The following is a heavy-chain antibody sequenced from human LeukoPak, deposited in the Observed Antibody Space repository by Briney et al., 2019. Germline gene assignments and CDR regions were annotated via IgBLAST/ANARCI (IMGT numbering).Heavy chain of an antibody. J-gene: IGHJ4*02. CDR1: GGSISGYY. CDR3: ARGGALWTMMN. Sequence: PSETLSLTCTVSGGSISGYYWVWIRQPPGKGLEWIGYIYYSGNTNYNPSLKSRVTISVDTSKNQFSLKLNSVTAADTAVYYCARGGALWTMMNWGQGALGTVSS. D-gene: IGHD1-1*01. CDR2: IYYSGNT. V-gene: IGHV4-59*12.